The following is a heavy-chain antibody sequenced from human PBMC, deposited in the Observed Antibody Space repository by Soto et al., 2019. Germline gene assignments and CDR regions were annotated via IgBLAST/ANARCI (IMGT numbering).Heavy chain of an antibody. CDR3: ARETIASIPPRTPGAFDI. CDR1: GFTFSDHY. J-gene: IGHJ3*02. V-gene: IGHV3-72*01. D-gene: IGHD2-2*01. Sequence: GGSLRLSCAASGFTFSDHYMDWVRQAPGKGLEWVGRTRNKANSYTTEYAASVKGRFTISRDDSKNSLYLQMNSLKTEDTAVYYCARETIASIPPRTPGAFDIWGQGTMVTVSS. CDR2: TRNKANSYTT.